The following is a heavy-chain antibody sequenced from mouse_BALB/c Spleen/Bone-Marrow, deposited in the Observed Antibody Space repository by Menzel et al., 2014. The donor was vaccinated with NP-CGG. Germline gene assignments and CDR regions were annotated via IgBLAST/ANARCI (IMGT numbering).Heavy chain of an antibody. CDR3: ARDKGRVFFDY. CDR1: GFTFTDYY. J-gene: IGHJ2*01. Sequence: EVKLQESGGGLVQPGGSLRLSCATSGFTFTDYYMNWVRQPPGKALEWLGFIRNKANGYTTEYSASVKGRFTISRDNSQNILYLQMNPLRAEDSATYYCARDKGRVFFDYWGQGTTLTVSS. CDR2: IRNKANGYTT. V-gene: IGHV7-3*02.